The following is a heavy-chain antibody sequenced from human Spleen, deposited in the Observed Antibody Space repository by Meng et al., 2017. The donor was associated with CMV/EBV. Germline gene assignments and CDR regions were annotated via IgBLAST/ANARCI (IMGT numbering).Heavy chain of an antibody. CDR2: ISANNGNT. D-gene: IGHD3-10*01. CDR1: GYTFTSHG. Sequence: ASVKVSCKASGYTFTSHGISWVRQAPGQGLEWMGWISANNGNTNYAQKFQGRVTMTTDISTSTAYMELRSLRSDDTALYYCARDGYNYYGSRSFCFDFWGQGTLVTVSS. J-gene: IGHJ4*02. CDR3: ARDGYNYYGSRSFCFDF. V-gene: IGHV1-18*01.